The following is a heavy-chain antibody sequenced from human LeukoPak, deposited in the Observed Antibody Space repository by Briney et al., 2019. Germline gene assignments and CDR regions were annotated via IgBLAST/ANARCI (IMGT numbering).Heavy chain of an antibody. CDR1: GGSISSGDYY. Sequence: PSETLSLTCTVSGGSISSGDYYWSWIRQPPGKGLEWIGYIYYSGSTYYNPSLKSRVTISVDTSKNQFSLKLSSVTAADTAVYYCARDLLYYDSSGYPNPNDAFDIWGQGTKVTVSS. J-gene: IGHJ3*02. CDR3: ARDLLYYDSSGYPNPNDAFDI. V-gene: IGHV4-30-4*01. D-gene: IGHD3-22*01. CDR2: IYYSGST.